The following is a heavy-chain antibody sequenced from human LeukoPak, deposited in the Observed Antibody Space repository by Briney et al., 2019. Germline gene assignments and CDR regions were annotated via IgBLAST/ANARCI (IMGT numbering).Heavy chain of an antibody. V-gene: IGHV3-9*01. CDR3: AKSGDPSVSYNSDWYDYFDY. CDR2: ISWNSGSI. Sequence: GGSLRLSCAASGFTFDDYAMHWVRQAPGKGLEWVSGISWNSGSIGYADSVKGRFTISRDNAKNSLYLQMNSLRVEDTALYYCAKSGDPSVSYNSDWYDYFDYWGQGTLVAVSS. D-gene: IGHD6-19*01. J-gene: IGHJ4*02. CDR1: GFTFDDYA.